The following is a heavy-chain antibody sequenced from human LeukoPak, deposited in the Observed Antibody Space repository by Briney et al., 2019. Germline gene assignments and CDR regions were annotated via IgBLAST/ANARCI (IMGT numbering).Heavy chain of an antibody. Sequence: SVTVSCTASGGTVSSYAISWVRQAPGQGLEWMGGIIPIFGTANYAQKFQGRVTITADESTSTAYMELRSLRSEDTAVYYCARDNRGPRTAAIMGYYFDYWGQGTLVTVSS. J-gene: IGHJ4*02. CDR2: IIPIFGTA. CDR3: ARDNRGPRTAAIMGYYFDY. V-gene: IGHV1-69*13. CDR1: GGTVSSYA. D-gene: IGHD2-2*02.